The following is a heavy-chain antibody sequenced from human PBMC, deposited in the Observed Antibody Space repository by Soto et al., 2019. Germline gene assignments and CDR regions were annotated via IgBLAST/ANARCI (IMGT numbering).Heavy chain of an antibody. CDR1: GYTFTSYA. CDR2: INAGNGNT. Sequence: GASVKVSCKASGYTFTSYAMHWVRQAPGQRLEWMGWINAGNGNTKYSQKFQGRVTITRDTSASTAYMELSSLRSEDTAVYYCARDRTTVTRHDAFDIWGQGTMVTVSS. V-gene: IGHV1-3*01. D-gene: IGHD4-17*01. J-gene: IGHJ3*02. CDR3: ARDRTTVTRHDAFDI.